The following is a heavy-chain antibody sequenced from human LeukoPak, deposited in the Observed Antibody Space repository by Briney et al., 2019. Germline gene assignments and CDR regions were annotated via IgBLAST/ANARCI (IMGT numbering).Heavy chain of an antibody. D-gene: IGHD5-18*01. Sequence: ASVKVSCKASGYTFTGYYMHWVRQAPGQGLEWMGWINPNSGGTNYAQKFQGRVTMTRDTSVSTAYMELSRLRSDDTAVYYCARKPLDTEMPEGYYGMDVWGKGTTVTVSS. CDR3: ARKPLDTEMPEGYYGMDV. CDR2: INPNSGGT. V-gene: IGHV1-2*02. J-gene: IGHJ6*04. CDR1: GYTFTGYY.